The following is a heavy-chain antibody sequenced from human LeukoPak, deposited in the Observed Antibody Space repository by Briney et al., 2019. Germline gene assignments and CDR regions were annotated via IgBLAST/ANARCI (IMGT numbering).Heavy chain of an antibody. D-gene: IGHD2-21*01. Sequence: GGSLRLSCAASGFTFSTYGMHWVCQAPGKGLEWVAVIWYDGSNKYYADSVKGRFTISRDNSKNAPYLQMNSLRAEDTAVYYCASGTYSSYGMDVWGQGTTVTVSS. J-gene: IGHJ6*02. V-gene: IGHV3-33*01. CDR2: IWYDGSNK. CDR1: GFTFSTYG. CDR3: ASGTYSSYGMDV.